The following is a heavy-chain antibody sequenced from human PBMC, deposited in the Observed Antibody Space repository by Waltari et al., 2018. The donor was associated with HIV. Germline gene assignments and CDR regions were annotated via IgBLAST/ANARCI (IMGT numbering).Heavy chain of an antibody. V-gene: IGHV3-64*01. CDR3: VRDSSGYYGHFDY. J-gene: IGHJ4*02. Sequence: EVQLVESGGGLVQPGGSLRLSGGASRSPLSNCTMHWVRQAPGKGLEYLSAITSDGDTTYYVNSVKGRFTISRDNSKNTLYLQMGSLRAEDMAVFYCVRDSSGYYGHFDYWGQGTLVTVSS. CDR2: ITSDGDTT. D-gene: IGHD6-19*01. CDR1: RSPLSNCT.